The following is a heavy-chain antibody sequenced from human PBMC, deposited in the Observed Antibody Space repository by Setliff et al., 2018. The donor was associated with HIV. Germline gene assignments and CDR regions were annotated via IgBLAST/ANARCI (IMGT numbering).Heavy chain of an antibody. Sequence: GGSLRLSCTASGFTFGDYAMVWVRQAPGKGLEWVANINQDGSEKNYVDSVKGRFTISRDNAKNSLFLQMNSLRAEDTAVYFCARDHVVNGFDVWGQGTMVTVSS. CDR2: INQDGSEK. D-gene: IGHD1-1*01. CDR3: ARDHVVNGFDV. V-gene: IGHV3-7*01. CDR1: GFTFGDYA. J-gene: IGHJ3*01.